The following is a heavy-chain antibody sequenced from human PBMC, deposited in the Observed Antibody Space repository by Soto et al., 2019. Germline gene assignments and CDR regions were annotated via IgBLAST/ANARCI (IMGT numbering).Heavy chain of an antibody. Sequence: PSETLSLTCAVYGGSFSGYYWSWIRQPPGKGLEWIGEINHSGSTNYNPSLKSRVTISVDTSKNQFSLKLSSVTAADTAVYYCARGVVATSAGAWYYYGMDVWGQGTTVTVSS. V-gene: IGHV4-34*01. CDR2: INHSGST. J-gene: IGHJ6*02. CDR1: GGSFSGYY. CDR3: ARGVVATSAGAWYYYGMDV. D-gene: IGHD5-12*01.